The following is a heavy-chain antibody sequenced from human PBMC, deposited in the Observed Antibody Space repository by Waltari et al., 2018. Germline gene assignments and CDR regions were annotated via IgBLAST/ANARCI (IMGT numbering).Heavy chain of an antibody. Sequence: EVQLVESGGGLVQPGGSLKLSCAASGFTFSGSAMHWVRQASGTGLEWVGRIRSKANSYDTAYAASVKGRFTISRDDSKNTAYLQMNSLKTEDTAVYYCTRLWSWGSYLDYWRQGTLVTVSS. CDR2: IRSKANSYDT. CDR3: TRLWSWGSYLDY. D-gene: IGHD3-16*01. CDR1: GFTFSGSA. V-gene: IGHV3-73*01. J-gene: IGHJ4*02.